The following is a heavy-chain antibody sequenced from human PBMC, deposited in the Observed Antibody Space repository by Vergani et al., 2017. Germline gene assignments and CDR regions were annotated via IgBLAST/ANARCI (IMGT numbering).Heavy chain of an antibody. CDR3: ARHTTYTDS. CDR2: IYPADSDT. Sequence: EVELVQSGPEMRKPGESLKISCKGSEYSFGNYWIGWVRQMPGKGLEWMGIIYPADSDTRYSLSFQGQVTISADKSISTAFLQWDSLKASDTALYYCARHTTYTDSWGQETLVTVSS. J-gene: IGHJ4*02. D-gene: IGHD1-1*01. V-gene: IGHV5-51*01. CDR1: EYSFGNYW.